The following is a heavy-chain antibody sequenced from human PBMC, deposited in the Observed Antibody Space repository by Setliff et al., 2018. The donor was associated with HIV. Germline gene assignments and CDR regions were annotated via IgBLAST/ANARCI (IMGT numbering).Heavy chain of an antibody. J-gene: IGHJ3*01. CDR1: GFTFGRYD. CDR3: VRQSGSWHAGSGAFDV. V-gene: IGHV3-13*01. D-gene: IGHD1-26*01. CDR2: IGTLADA. Sequence: GESLRLSCVTSGFTFGRYDMHWVRQPAGKGLEWVSAIGTLADAYYPDSVKGRFTMSRENAKASVYLQMNSLRDEDTAIYYCVRQSGSWHAGSGAFDVWGQGTVVTVSS.